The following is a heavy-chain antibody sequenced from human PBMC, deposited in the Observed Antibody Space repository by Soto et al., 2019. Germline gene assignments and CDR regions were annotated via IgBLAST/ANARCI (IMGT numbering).Heavy chain of an antibody. CDR2: IYYSGST. CDR1: GGSISSSSYY. V-gene: IGHV4-39*01. J-gene: IGHJ2*01. Sequence: QLLESGPGLVKPSETLSLTCTVSGGSISSSSYYWGWIRQPPGKGLEWIGSIYYSGSTYYNPSLKSRVTISVDTSKNQFSLKLSSVTAADTAVYYCARLPAWGSGSYSHWYFDLWGRGTLVTVSS. CDR3: ARLPAWGSGSYSHWYFDL. D-gene: IGHD3-10*01.